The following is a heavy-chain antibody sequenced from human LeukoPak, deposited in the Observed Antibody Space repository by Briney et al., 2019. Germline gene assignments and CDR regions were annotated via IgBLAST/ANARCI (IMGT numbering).Heavy chain of an antibody. CDR1: EFTFSDYY. CDR3: ARTAGYSSSWYLDY. J-gene: IGHJ4*02. V-gene: IGHV3-11*04. CDR2: ISTSGSTI. D-gene: IGHD6-13*01. Sequence: GGSLRLSCAASEFTFSDYYMSWIRQAPGKGLEWVAYISTSGSTIYYADSVKGRFTISRDNAKNSLYLRMNRLRAEDTAVYYCARTAGYSSSWYLDYWGQGTLVTVSS.